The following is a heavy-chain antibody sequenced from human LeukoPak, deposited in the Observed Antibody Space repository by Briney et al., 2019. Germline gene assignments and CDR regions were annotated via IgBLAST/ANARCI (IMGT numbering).Heavy chain of an antibody. CDR3: ARGSYSIEY. Sequence: SQTLSLTCTVSGGSISSGSYYWRWIRQPPRKGLEWIGRIYTSGSTNYNPSLKSRVTISVDTSKNQFSLKLSSVTAADTAVYYCARGSYSIEYWGQGTLVTVSS. CDR2: IYTSGST. J-gene: IGHJ4*02. CDR1: GGSISSGSYY. V-gene: IGHV4-61*02. D-gene: IGHD1-26*01.